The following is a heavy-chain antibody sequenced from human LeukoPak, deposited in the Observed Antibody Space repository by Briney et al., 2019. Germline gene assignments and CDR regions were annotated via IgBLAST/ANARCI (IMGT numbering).Heavy chain of an antibody. CDR1: GYTFTRFG. J-gene: IGHJ4*02. CDR3: ARDNSATSDCSSTSCFHFEY. Sequence: ASVKVSCKASGYTFTRFGISWVRQAPGQGLEWMGWISGYNGNTNYAQNLQGRVTMTTDTSTSTAYMELRSLTSDDTAVYYCARDNSATSDCSSTSCFHFEYWGQGTLVTVSS. V-gene: IGHV1-18*01. CDR2: ISGYNGNT. D-gene: IGHD2-2*01.